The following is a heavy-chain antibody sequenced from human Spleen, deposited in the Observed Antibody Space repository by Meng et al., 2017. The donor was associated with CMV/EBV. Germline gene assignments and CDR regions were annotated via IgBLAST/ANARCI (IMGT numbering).Heavy chain of an antibody. Sequence: GGSLRLSCAVSGFTLSSYAMSWVRQAPGKGLEWVSVIYSGGSSTYYADSVKGRFTISRDNSKNTLYLQINTLRAEDTAVYHCAKGSPVNSAVFDYWGQGTLVTVSS. J-gene: IGHJ4*02. D-gene: IGHD3-10*01. CDR1: GFTLSSYA. CDR2: IYSGGSST. CDR3: AKGSPVNSAVFDY. V-gene: IGHV3-23*03.